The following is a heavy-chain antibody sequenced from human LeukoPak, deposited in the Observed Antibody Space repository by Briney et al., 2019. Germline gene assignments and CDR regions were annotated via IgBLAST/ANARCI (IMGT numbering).Heavy chain of an antibody. CDR2: IGAYNGNT. J-gene: IGHJ4*02. Sequence: ASVKVSCKASGYTFTSYGISWVRQAPGQGLEWMGWIGAYNGNTNYAQKLQGRVTMTTDTSTSTAYMELRSLRSDDTAVYYCASSGSYLGYFDYWGQGTLVTVSS. CDR1: GYTFTSYG. D-gene: IGHD1-26*01. CDR3: ASSGSYLGYFDY. V-gene: IGHV1-18*01.